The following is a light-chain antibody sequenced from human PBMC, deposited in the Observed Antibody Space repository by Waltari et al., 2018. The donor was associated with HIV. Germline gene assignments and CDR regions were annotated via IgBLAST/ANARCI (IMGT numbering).Light chain of an antibody. CDR1: QNINKF. Sequence: DIQTTQSPSSLSASVGDRVTITCRASQNINKFLNWYQQKSGKAPNLLINGSSTLQSGVPSRFSGSGSGTDFTLTIGGLHPEDSATYYCQQTYTAPWTFAQGTKVEIK. J-gene: IGKJ1*01. CDR3: QQTYTAPWT. CDR2: GSS. V-gene: IGKV1-39*01.